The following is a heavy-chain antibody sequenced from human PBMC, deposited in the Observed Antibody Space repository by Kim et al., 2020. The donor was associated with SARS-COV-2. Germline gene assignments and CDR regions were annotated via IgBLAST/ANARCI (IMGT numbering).Heavy chain of an antibody. CDR3: ARGQYYYGSGSYFQSAYWFDP. CDR2: INHSGST. D-gene: IGHD3-10*01. Sequence: SETLSLTCAVYGGSFSGYYWSWIRQPPGKGLEWIGEINHSGSTNYNPSLKSRVTISVDTSKNQFSLKLSSVTAADTAVYYCARGQYYYGSGSYFQSAYWFDPWGQGTLVTVSS. J-gene: IGHJ5*02. CDR1: GGSFSGYY. V-gene: IGHV4-34*01.